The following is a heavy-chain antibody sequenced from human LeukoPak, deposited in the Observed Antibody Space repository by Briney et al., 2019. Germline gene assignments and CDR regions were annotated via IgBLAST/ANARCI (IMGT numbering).Heavy chain of an antibody. CDR3: ARGPSHGAFDI. Sequence: ASVKVSCKASGYSFSTYWLHWLRQAPGQGLEWMGWINPNNGHTYYAQIFQGRVTMTRDTSISTVYMELSRLESDDTAVYYCARGPSHGAFDIWGQGTMVTVSS. V-gene: IGHV1-2*02. CDR2: INPNNGHT. CDR1: GYSFSTYW. J-gene: IGHJ3*02.